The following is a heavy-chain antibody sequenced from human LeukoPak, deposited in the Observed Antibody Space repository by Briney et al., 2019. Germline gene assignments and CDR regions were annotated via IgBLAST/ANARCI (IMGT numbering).Heavy chain of an antibody. CDR3: ARYDSRGSASTRFDY. J-gene: IGHJ4*02. V-gene: IGHV4-38-2*01. D-gene: IGHD3-16*01. CDR1: GHSLGKIYY. Sequence: SETLSLTCAVSGHSLGKIYYWGWIRQSPGKGLEWIGRIYGRASTSYNPSLMNRVTLSVDTSKNHFSLQLTSVTAADTAVYYCARYDSRGSASTRFDYWGPGILVTVSS. CDR2: IYGRAST.